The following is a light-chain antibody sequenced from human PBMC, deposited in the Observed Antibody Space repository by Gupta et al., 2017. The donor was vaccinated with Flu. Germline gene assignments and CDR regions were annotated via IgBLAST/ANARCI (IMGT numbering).Light chain of an antibody. CDR3: AAWDDSLRGRL. V-gene: IGLV1-47*01. CDR2: RND. CDR1: SSNIGSNY. J-gene: IGLJ3*02. Sequence: SSNIGSNYVFWYQHLPGTAPNLLIYRNDQRPSGVPDRVSGSKSGTSASLAISGLRSEDEANYYCAAWDDSLRGRLFGGGTKLTVL.